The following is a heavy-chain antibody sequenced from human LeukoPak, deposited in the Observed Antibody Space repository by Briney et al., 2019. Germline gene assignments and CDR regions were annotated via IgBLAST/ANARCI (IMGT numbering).Heavy chain of an antibody. CDR2: TYCRSTWYN. CDR1: GDRLSSNRVT. V-gene: IGHV6-1*01. Sequence: QTLSLTCDISGDRLSSNRVTWNWIKQSPSRGLEWLGRTYCRSTWYNDYAVAVRGRITVNPDTPKSQFSLHLNSVTPEDTAVYYCARRLTQYDCFDPWGQGILVSVSS. D-gene: IGHD2-2*01. CDR3: ARRLTQYDCFDP. J-gene: IGHJ5*02.